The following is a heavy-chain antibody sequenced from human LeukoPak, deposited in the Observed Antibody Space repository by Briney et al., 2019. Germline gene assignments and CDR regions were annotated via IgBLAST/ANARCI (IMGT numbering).Heavy chain of an antibody. V-gene: IGHV3-30-3*02. J-gene: IGHJ4*02. CDR2: ISYDGSNK. Sequence: GGSLRLSCAASGFTFSSYAMHWVRQAPGKGLEWVAVISYDGSNKYYANSVKGRFTISRDNSKNTIYLQMNSLRADDTAVYYCAKQGRNDFVDSWGQGTLVTVSS. CDR3: AKQGRNDFVDS. CDR1: GFTFSSYA. D-gene: IGHD3-3*01.